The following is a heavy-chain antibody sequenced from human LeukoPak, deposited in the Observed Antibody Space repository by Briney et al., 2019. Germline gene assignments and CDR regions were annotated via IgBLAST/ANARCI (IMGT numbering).Heavy chain of an antibody. CDR3: AKASAFYFDTSGYPIPHYYV. V-gene: IGHV3-23*01. D-gene: IGHD3-22*01. CDR1: GFTFSIYA. CDR2: ISGSGGST. J-gene: IGHJ4*02. Sequence: GGSLRLSCAASGFTFSIYAMSWVRQAPGKRLEWVSAISGSGGSTYYADSVKGRFTISRDNSKNTLFLQMNSLRAEDTAIYYCAKASAFYFDTSGYPIPHYYVWGQGTLVTVSA.